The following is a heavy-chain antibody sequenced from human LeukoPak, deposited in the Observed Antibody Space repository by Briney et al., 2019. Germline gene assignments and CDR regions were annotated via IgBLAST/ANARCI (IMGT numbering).Heavy chain of an antibody. CDR3: ARVPSVFGVVLYYFDY. V-gene: IGHV3-21*01. CDR2: ISSSSSYI. J-gene: IGHJ4*02. CDR1: GFTFSSYS. D-gene: IGHD3-3*01. Sequence: PGGSLRLSCAASGFTFSSYSMNWVRQAPGNGLEWVSSISSSSSYIYYADSVKGRFTISRDNAKNSLYLQMNSLRAEDTAVYYCARVPSVFGVVLYYFDYWGQGTLVTVSS.